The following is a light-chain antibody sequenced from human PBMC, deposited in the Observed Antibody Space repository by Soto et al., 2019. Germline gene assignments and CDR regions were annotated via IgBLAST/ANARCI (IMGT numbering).Light chain of an antibody. CDR2: GAS. Sequence: EIVLAQSPDTLSLSPGERASLSCRASQSVSSNSLAWYQQKAGQAPRLLVYGASSRATGIPDRFSGSGSETDFTLTISRLAPEDFAVYFCQQYGSSRLTFGGGTKVEIK. J-gene: IGKJ4*01. V-gene: IGKV3-20*01. CDR1: QSVSSNS. CDR3: QQYGSSRLT.